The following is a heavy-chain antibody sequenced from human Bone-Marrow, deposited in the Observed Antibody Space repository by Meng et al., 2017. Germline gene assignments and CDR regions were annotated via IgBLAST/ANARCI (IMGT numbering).Heavy chain of an antibody. Sequence: GESLKISCAASGFSFSSYAMSWVRRAPGKGLEWLAALSGGGFTTYYADSVKDRFTISRHNSKNTLYLQVNSLRAEDTAVYYCARPRSSGWVNDALDIWGQGTMVTVSS. V-gene: IGHV3-23*01. CDR1: GFSFSSYA. J-gene: IGHJ3*02. CDR3: ARPRSSGWVNDALDI. CDR2: LSGGGFTT. D-gene: IGHD6-19*01.